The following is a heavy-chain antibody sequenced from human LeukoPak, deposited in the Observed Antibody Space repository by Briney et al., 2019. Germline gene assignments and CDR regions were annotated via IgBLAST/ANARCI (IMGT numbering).Heavy chain of an antibody. CDR1: GYNFISYY. V-gene: IGHV1-46*01. D-gene: IGHD2-8*01. Sequence: ASVKVSCKGSGYNFISYYMHWVRQAPGQGLEWMGIINPSGGSTSYAQKFQDRVTMTRDTSTSTVYMELSSLKSEDTAVYYCAREDVVLVDAVRYYYYGMDVWGQGTTVTVSS. CDR2: INPSGGST. J-gene: IGHJ6*02. CDR3: AREDVVLVDAVRYYYYGMDV.